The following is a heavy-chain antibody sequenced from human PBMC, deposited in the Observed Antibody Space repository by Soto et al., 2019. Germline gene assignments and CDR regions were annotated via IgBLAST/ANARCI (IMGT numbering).Heavy chain of an antibody. J-gene: IGHJ4*02. CDR3: ASVVNYYDTSGYYYYYD. D-gene: IGHD3-22*01. Sequence: QVQLVQSGAEVKKPGASVKVSCKASGYTFTSYGMNWVRQAPGQGLEWMGWISAYNGNTKYAQNLQGRVTMPTDAATRTVYMELRSLRSDDTAVYYCASVVNYYDTSGYYYYYDWGQGTLVTVSS. CDR1: GYTFTSYG. V-gene: IGHV1-18*01. CDR2: ISAYNGNT.